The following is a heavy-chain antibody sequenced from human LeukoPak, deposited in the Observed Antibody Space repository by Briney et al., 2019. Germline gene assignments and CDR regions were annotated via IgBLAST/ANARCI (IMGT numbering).Heavy chain of an antibody. Sequence: GESLKISCKGSGYSFTSYWIGWVRQMPGKGLEWMGIIYPGDSDTRYSPSFQGQVTISADKSISTAYLQWSSLKASDTAMYYCARPQYEGSYYSGAFDIWGQGTMVTVSS. CDR2: IYPGDSDT. V-gene: IGHV5-51*01. CDR3: ARPQYEGSYYSGAFDI. CDR1: GYSFTSYW. D-gene: IGHD1-26*01. J-gene: IGHJ3*02.